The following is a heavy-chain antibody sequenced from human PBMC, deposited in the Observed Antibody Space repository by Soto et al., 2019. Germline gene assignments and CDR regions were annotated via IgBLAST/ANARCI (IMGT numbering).Heavy chain of an antibody. V-gene: IGHV3-74*01. CDR1: GSTFSNDW. CDR2: INSDGSST. J-gene: IGHJ6*02. CDR3: ARDRSYSLDV. Sequence: EVQLVESGGGLLQPGGSLRLSCAVSGSTFSNDWMHWVRPAPGKGLVWVSHINSDGSSTNYADFVKGRFTIARDNAKNTVYLQMNSLRSEDTAVYYCARDRSYSLDVWGQGTTVTVSS.